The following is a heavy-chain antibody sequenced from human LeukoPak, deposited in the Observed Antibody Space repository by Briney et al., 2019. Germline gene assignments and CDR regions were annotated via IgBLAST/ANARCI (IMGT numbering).Heavy chain of an antibody. D-gene: IGHD6-19*01. J-gene: IGHJ4*02. CDR1: GFTFSSHA. CDR3: ARDAYRNGWGGPHY. CDR2: ISYDGSNT. Sequence: GGSLRLSCAASGFTFSSHALYWVRQAPGKGLEWVSFISYDGSNTYYADSVKGRFTISRDNSKNTLYLQMNSLRTEDTAVYYCARDAYRNGWGGPHYWGQGTLVTVSS. V-gene: IGHV3-30*04.